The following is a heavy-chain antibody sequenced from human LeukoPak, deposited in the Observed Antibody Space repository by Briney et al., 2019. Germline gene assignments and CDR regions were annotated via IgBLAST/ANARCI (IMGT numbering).Heavy chain of an antibody. CDR1: GGSISSGRYY. CDR3: ARLRGDYFDY. J-gene: IGHJ4*02. CDR2: IYTSGST. V-gene: IGHV4-61*02. Sequence: SETLSLTCTVSGGSISSGRYYWSWIRQPAGKGLEWIVRIYTSGSTNYNPSLKSRVTISVDTSKNQFSLKLSSVTAADTAVYYCARLRGDYFDYWGQGTLVTVSS.